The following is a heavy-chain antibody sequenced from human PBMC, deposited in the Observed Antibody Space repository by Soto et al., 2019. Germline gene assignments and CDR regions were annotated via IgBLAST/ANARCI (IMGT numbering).Heavy chain of an antibody. Sequence: QVQLQESGPGLVKPSETLSLICSVSDDSLSSTSYYWSWIRQPPGKGLEWIGFVHFSGSIHYNASLKSRATISVDTSSKQISLKMTSLTAADTAVYFCGRGGDAHKMGRHWGQGTLVTVSS. CDR2: VHFSGSI. CDR3: GRGGDAHKMGRH. V-gene: IGHV4-61*01. D-gene: IGHD2-2*01. J-gene: IGHJ1*01. CDR1: DDSLSSTSYY.